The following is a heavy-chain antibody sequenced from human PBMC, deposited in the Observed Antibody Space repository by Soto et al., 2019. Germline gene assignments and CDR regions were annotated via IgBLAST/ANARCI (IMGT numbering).Heavy chain of an antibody. D-gene: IGHD5-12*01. V-gene: IGHV3-30*18. CDR1: GFTFSSYG. CDR2: ISYDGSNK. Sequence: QVQLVESGRGVVQPGRSLRLSCAASGFTFSSYGMHWVRQAPGKGLEWVAVISYDGSNKYYADSVKGRFTISRDNSKNTLYLQMNSLRAEDTAVYYCANGDVEMATFFDYWGQGTLVTVSS. J-gene: IGHJ4*02. CDR3: ANGDVEMATFFDY.